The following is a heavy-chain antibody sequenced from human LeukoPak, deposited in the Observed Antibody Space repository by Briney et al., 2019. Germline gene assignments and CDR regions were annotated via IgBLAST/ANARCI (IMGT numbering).Heavy chain of an antibody. CDR3: AKDRLFNYYDSSGLFDY. V-gene: IGHV3-23*01. J-gene: IGHJ4*02. CDR1: GFTFSSYA. Sequence: PGGSLRLSCAASGFTFSSYAMSWVRQAPGKGLEWVSAISGSGGSTYYADSVKGRFTISRDNSKNTLYLQMNSLRAEDTAVYYCAKDRLFNYYDSSGLFDYWGQGTLVTVSS. CDR2: ISGSGGST. D-gene: IGHD3-22*01.